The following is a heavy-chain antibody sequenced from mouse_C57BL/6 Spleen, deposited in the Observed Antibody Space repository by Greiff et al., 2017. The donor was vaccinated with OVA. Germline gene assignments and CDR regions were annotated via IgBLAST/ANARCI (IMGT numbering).Heavy chain of an antibody. V-gene: IGHV5-16*01. CDR2: INYDGSST. J-gene: IGHJ4*01. Sequence: EVKLVESEGGLVQPGSSMKLSCTASGFTFSDYYMAWVRQVPEKGLEWVANINYDGSSTYYLDSLKSRFIISRDNAKNILYLQMSSLKSEDTATYYCARTRYGNYGGYYAMDYWGQGTSVTVSS. CDR1: GFTFSDYY. D-gene: IGHD2-1*01. CDR3: ARTRYGNYGGYYAMDY.